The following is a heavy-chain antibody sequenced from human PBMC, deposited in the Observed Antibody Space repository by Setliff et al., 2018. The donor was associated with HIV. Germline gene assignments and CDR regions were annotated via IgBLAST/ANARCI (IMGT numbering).Heavy chain of an antibody. CDR1: GGSISSGSYY. D-gene: IGHD6-19*01. J-gene: IGHJ2*01. V-gene: IGHV4-61*09. CDR3: ARGPSSGWYGYWYFDL. Sequence: TLSLTCTVSGGSISSGSYYWSWIRQPAGKGLEWIGHIYTSGSTNYNPSLKSRVTISVDTSKNQFSLKLSSVTAADTAVYYCARGPSSGWYGYWYFDLWGRGTLVTVSS. CDR2: IYTSGST.